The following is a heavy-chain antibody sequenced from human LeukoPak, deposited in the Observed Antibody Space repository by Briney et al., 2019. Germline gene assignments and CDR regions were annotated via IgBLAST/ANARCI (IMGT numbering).Heavy chain of an antibody. CDR3: ARDSESSWFDY. J-gene: IGHJ5*01. Sequence: SETLSLTCTVSGGSISSSSSYWGWIRQPPGKGLEWIGSIYYSGDTYYNPSLKSRVTKSVDTSKNQFSLKLSSVTAADTAVYYCARDSESSWFDYWGQGTLVTVSS. D-gene: IGHD5-24*01. V-gene: IGHV4-39*02. CDR1: GGSISSSSSY. CDR2: IYYSGDT.